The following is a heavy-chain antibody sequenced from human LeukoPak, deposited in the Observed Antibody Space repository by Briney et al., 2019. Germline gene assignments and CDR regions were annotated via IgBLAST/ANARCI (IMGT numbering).Heavy chain of an antibody. D-gene: IGHD2-2*01. J-gene: IGHJ4*02. CDR3: AKDVPAAYFDY. Sequence: ETLSLTCAVSGDSVTSSNWWSWVRQAPGKGLEWISVIYSGGSTYYADSVKGRFSISRDNSKNTLYLQMNSLRAEDTAVYYCAKDVPAAYFDYWGQGTLVTVSS. V-gene: IGHV3-66*01. CDR1: GDSVTSSNW. CDR2: IYSGGST.